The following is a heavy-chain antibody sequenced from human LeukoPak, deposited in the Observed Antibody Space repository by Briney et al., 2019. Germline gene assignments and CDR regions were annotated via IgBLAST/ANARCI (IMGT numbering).Heavy chain of an antibody. J-gene: IGHJ4*02. CDR1: GFIFSSYA. V-gene: IGHV3-7*04. D-gene: IGHD3-10*01. CDR3: ARFWYGSGSYRVFDY. CDR2: IKQDGSEK. Sequence: GGSLRLSCAGSGFIFSSYAMSWVRQAPGKGLEWVANIKQDGSEKYYVDSVKGRFTISRDNTKNSLYLQMNSLRAEDTAVYYCARFWYGSGSYRVFDYWGQGTLVTVSS.